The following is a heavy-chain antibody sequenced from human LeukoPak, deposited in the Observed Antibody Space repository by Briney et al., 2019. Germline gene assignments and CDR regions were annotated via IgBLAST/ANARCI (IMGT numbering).Heavy chain of an antibody. J-gene: IGHJ6*03. V-gene: IGHV1-69*05. CDR1: GGTFSSYA. Sequence: VASVKVSCKASGGTFSSYAISWVRQAPGQGLEWMGGIIPIFGTANYAQKFQGRVTITTDESTSTAYMGLSSLRSEDTAVYYCARGRGPYYYYMDVWGKGTTVTVSS. CDR3: ARGRGPYYYYMDV. CDR2: IIPIFGTA.